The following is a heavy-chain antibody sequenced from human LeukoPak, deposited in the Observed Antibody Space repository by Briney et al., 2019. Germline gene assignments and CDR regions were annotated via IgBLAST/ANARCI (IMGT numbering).Heavy chain of an antibody. Sequence: PSETLSLTCTVSGDSVTSGGFYWVWLRQPPGKGLEWIATVYYTGSTYYNPSLKSRVTISIDTSKNHFSLKLRSVVAPDTAVYYCARHSGSGSLSRPFDPWGQGTLVTVSS. V-gene: IGHV4-39*02. CDR2: VYYTGST. D-gene: IGHD3-10*01. J-gene: IGHJ5*02. CDR1: GDSVTSGGFY. CDR3: ARHSGSGSLSRPFDP.